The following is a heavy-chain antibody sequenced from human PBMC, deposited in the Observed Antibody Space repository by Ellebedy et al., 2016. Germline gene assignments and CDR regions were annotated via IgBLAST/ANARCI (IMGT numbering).Heavy chain of an antibody. CDR3: VYGSVSYLGGFDY. J-gene: IGHJ4*02. Sequence: GGSLRLSCAASGFTVSNKYMSWVRQAPGKGLECISIIFTGGSTYYADSVKGRFTISRDNSKNTLNLEMNSLRAEDTAVYYCVYGSVSYLGGFDYWGQGTLVTVSS. V-gene: IGHV3-53*01. CDR1: GFTVSNKY. D-gene: IGHD1-26*01. CDR2: IFTGGST.